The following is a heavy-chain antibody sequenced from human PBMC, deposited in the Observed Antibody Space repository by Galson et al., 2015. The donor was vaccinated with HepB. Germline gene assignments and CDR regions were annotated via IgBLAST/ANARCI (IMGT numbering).Heavy chain of an antibody. Sequence: SLRLSCAASGFTFSSYAMHWVRQAPGKGLEWVAVISYDGSNKYYADSVKGRFTISRDNSKNTLYLQMNSLRAEDTAVYYCARGREWLGAFDIWGQGTMVTVSS. D-gene: IGHD6-19*01. CDR2: ISYDGSNK. CDR3: ARGREWLGAFDI. V-gene: IGHV3-30*04. CDR1: GFTFSSYA. J-gene: IGHJ3*02.